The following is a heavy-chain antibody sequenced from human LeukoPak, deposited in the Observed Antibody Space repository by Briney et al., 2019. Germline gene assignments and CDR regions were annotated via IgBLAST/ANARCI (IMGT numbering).Heavy chain of an antibody. CDR2: ISGSGGST. CDR1: GFTFSSYA. V-gene: IGHV3-23*01. J-gene: IGHJ6*02. CDR3: AKDLGPAPPNSSSWYLNYYYYYGMDV. Sequence: GGSLRLSCAASGFTFSSYAMSWVRQAPGKGLEWVSAISGSGGSTYYADSVKGRFTICRDNSKNTLYLQMNSLRAEDTAVYYCAKDLGPAPPNSSSWYLNYYYYYGMDVWGQGTTVTVSS. D-gene: IGHD6-13*01.